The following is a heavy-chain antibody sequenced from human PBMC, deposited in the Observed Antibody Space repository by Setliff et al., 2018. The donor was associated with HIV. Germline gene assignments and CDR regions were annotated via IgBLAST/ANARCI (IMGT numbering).Heavy chain of an antibody. J-gene: IGHJ4*02. CDR3: ARDGYSYGFFDY. CDR2: INTDGSSI. D-gene: IGHD5-18*01. Sequence: GGSLRLSCVASGFTFSNYWMHWVRQAPGKGLVWVSRINTDGSSISHADSVKGRFTISRDNSKNTLFLQMNSPRAEDTAVYYCARDGYSYGFFDYWGQGTLVTVSS. CDR1: GFTFSNYW. V-gene: IGHV3-74*01.